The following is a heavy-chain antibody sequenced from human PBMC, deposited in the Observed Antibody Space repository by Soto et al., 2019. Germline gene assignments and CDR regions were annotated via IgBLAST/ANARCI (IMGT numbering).Heavy chain of an antibody. Sequence: QVQLVESGGGVVQPGRSLRLSCAASGFTFSSYAMHWVRQAPGKGLEWVAVISYDGSNKYYADSVKGRFTISRDNSKNTLYLQMNSLRAEDTAVYYCAREYYYDSSGLDYWGQGTLVTVSS. D-gene: IGHD3-22*01. CDR3: AREYYYDSSGLDY. J-gene: IGHJ4*02. V-gene: IGHV3-30-3*01. CDR1: GFTFSSYA. CDR2: ISYDGSNK.